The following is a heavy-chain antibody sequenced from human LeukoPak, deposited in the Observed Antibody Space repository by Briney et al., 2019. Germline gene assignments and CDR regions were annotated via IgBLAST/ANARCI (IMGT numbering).Heavy chain of an antibody. D-gene: IGHD6-19*01. CDR1: GYSFTSYW. CDR3: ARQGKVGNIAVAVGSWFDP. V-gene: IGHV5-51*01. J-gene: IGHJ5*02. CDR2: IYPGDSDT. Sequence: GESLKISCKGSGYSFTSYWIVWVRQMPGKGLEWMGIIYPGDSDTRFSTPFQGQVTLSADKSISTAYLQLSSLKASDTAMYYCARQGKVGNIAVAVGSWFDPWGQGTLVTVSS.